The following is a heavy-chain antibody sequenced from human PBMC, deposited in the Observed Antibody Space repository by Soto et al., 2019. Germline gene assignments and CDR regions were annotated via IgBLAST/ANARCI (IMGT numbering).Heavy chain of an antibody. J-gene: IGHJ4*02. V-gene: IGHV1-69*13. D-gene: IGHD1-26*01. CDR1: GGTFSSYA. CDR3: AREEVDLVGATRGLFDY. CDR2: IIPIFGTA. Sequence: GASVKVSCKASGGTFSSYAISWVRQAPGQGLEWMGGIIPIFGTANYAQKFQGRVTITADESTSTAYMELSSLRSEDTAVYYCAREEVDLVGATRGLFDYWGQGTLVTVSS.